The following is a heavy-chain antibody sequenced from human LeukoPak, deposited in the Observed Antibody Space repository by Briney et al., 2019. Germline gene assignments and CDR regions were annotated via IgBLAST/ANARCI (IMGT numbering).Heavy chain of an antibody. CDR2: ISSSGSTI. Sequence: GGSLRLSCADSGFTFSDYYMSWIRQAPGKGLEWVSYISSSGSTIYYADSVKGRFTISRDNAKNSLYLQMNSLRAEDTAVYYCARAPSIVVVPAATTGMDWFDPWGQGTLVTVSS. V-gene: IGHV3-11*01. D-gene: IGHD2-2*01. CDR1: GFTFSDYY. CDR3: ARAPSIVVVPAATTGMDWFDP. J-gene: IGHJ5*02.